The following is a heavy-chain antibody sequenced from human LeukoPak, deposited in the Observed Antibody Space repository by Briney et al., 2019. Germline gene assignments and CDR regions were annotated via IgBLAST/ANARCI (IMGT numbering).Heavy chain of an antibody. V-gene: IGHV3-11*01. CDR2: ISSSGSTI. Sequence: PGGSLRLSCAASGFTFSDYYMSWIRQAPGKGLEWVSYISSSGSTIYYVDSVKGRFTISRDNAKNSLYLQMNSLRSEDTAVYYCAREGIAVAGYGPFDYWGQGTLVTVSS. CDR1: GFTFSDYY. D-gene: IGHD6-19*01. CDR3: AREGIAVAGYGPFDY. J-gene: IGHJ4*02.